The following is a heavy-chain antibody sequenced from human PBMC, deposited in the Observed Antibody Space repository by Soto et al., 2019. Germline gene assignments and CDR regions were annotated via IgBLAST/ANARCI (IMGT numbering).Heavy chain of an antibody. D-gene: IGHD2-15*01. V-gene: IGHV4-30-2*01. Sequence: PSLTTCVTSAVSGGKSNGGPYCPSCIRQPPGKGLEWIGYIYHSGSTYDNPSLKSRVTISVDGSKNQFSLKLNSVTAADTAVYYCTRGPIGNYYFDYWGQALLLTGSS. J-gene: IGHJ4*02. CDR3: TRGPIGNYYFDY. CDR1: GGKSNGGPYC. CDR2: IYHSGST.